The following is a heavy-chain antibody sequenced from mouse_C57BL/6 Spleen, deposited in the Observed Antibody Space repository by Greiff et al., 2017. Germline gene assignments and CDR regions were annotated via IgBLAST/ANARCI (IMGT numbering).Heavy chain of an antibody. J-gene: IGHJ3*01. CDR1: GYTFTDYE. V-gene: IGHV1-15*01. CDR2: IDPETGGT. CDR3: TRSLYSNYGSFAY. Sequence: VQLQESGAELVRPGASVTLSCKASGYTFTDYEMHWVKQTPVHGLEWIGAIDPETGGTAYNQKFKGKAILTAAKSSSTAYMELRSLTSEDSAVYYCTRSLYSNYGSFAYWGQGTLVTVSA. D-gene: IGHD2-5*01.